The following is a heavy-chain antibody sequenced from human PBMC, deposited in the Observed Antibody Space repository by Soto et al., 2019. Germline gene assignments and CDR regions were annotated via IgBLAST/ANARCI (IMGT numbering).Heavy chain of an antibody. V-gene: IGHV4-30-4*01. CDR1: GGSISSGDYY. Sequence: QVQLQESGQGLVKPSQTLSLTCTVSGGSISSGDYYWSWIRHPPGQGLEWIGYIYYSGRTYYNPSLKSRVNISVDTSKNQFSLKLSSVTAADTAVYYCARGSIAVAGLGYWGQGTLVTVSS. CDR3: ARGSIAVAGLGY. J-gene: IGHJ4*02. CDR2: IYYSGRT. D-gene: IGHD6-19*01.